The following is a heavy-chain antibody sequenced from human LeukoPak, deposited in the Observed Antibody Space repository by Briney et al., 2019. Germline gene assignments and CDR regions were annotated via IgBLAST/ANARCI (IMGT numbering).Heavy chain of an antibody. CDR1: GYTFTSYY. CDR2: INPSGGST. D-gene: IGHD6-19*01. J-gene: IGHJ4*02. Sequence: GASVKVFCKASGYTFTSYYMHWVRQAPGQGLEWMGIINPSGGSTSYAQKFQGRVTMTTDTSTSTAYMELRSLRSDDTAVYYCARVGRALAVAGTWGSIGYFDYWGQGTLVTVSS. V-gene: IGHV1-46*01. CDR3: ARVGRALAVAGTWGSIGYFDY.